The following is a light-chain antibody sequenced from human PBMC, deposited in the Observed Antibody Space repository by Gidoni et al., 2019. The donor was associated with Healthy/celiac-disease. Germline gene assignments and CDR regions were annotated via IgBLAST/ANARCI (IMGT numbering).Light chain of an antibody. J-gene: IGKJ5*01. CDR1: QDISNY. V-gene: IGKV1-33*01. CDR3: KQNDNTQPS. Sequence: DIQLTPSPASSSASVGDRVTLTCQASQDISNYLNWYQQKPGNAPKLLIYDAANLETGVPSRFSGRGSGTDFTFTISSLQPEDMATYYCKQNDNTQPSFGKGTRLEIK. CDR2: DAA.